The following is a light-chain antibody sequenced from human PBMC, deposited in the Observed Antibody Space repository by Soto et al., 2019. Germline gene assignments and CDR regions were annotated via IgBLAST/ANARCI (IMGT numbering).Light chain of an antibody. V-gene: IGKV1-33*01. CDR3: QQFDNLPRFT. CDR2: DAS. CDR1: QDINKY. J-gene: IGKJ3*01. Sequence: DIQMTQSPSSLSAFVGDRVTITCQASQDINKYLNWYQQRPGKAPKLLIYDASNLEAGVPSRFSGSGSGTDFTFTISSLQPEDVGTYYCQQFDNLPRFTFGPGTKVDIK.